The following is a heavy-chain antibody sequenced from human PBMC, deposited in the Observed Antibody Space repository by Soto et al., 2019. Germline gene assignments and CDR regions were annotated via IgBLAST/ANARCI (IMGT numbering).Heavy chain of an antibody. V-gene: IGHV4-39*01. Sequence: SETLSLTCTVSGGSISNSDDYWGWIRQPPEKGLEWIGSIYYSGTTYYNPSLKSRVTISVDTSKNQFSLRLSSVTAADTAVYYCATLTGSYSGVDYWGQGALVTVSS. J-gene: IGHJ4*02. CDR3: ATLTGSYSGVDY. D-gene: IGHD1-26*01. CDR1: GGSISNSDDY. CDR2: IYYSGTT.